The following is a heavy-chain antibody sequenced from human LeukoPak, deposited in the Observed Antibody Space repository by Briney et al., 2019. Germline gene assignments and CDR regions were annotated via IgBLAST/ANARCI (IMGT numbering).Heavy chain of an antibody. D-gene: IGHD3-3*01. CDR2: ISSSSSYI. V-gene: IGHV3-21*01. CDR1: GVTFSSDS. CDR3: AKERHYGTVSAILYNWFDS. Sequence: RGSLRLSCAASGVTFSSDSMNWVRQAPGKGVGWVSSISSSSSYIYYAASVKGRSTISRDNSKNTLYLQMDSLRAEDTAVYYCAKERHYGTVSAILYNWFDSWGQGTLVTVSS. J-gene: IGHJ5*01.